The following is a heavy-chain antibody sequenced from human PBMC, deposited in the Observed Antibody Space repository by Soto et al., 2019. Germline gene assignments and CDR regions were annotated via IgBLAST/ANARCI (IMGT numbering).Heavy chain of an antibody. CDR1: GYTFTGYF. V-gene: IGHV1-2*02. CDR3: ARGSATYFVKVGNYY. Sequence: QVQLVQSGAEVKKPGASVKVSCKASGYTFTGYFMHWVRQVPGQGLEWMGWINPNSAATDFAQKFQVRVTMTRDTSINTIYLDLNRLRSDVTVIYYCARGSATYFVKVGNYYWGQGALFSVCS. J-gene: IGHJ4*02. CDR2: INPNSAAT. D-gene: IGHD1-26*01.